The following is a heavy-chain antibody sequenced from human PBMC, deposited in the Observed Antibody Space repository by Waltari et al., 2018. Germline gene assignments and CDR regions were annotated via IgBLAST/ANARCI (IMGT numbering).Heavy chain of an antibody. CDR2: IIPIFGTA. V-gene: IGHV1-69*12. D-gene: IGHD5-12*01. CDR3: ARDLDVATTPDYYYYMDV. CDR1: GGTFSSYA. J-gene: IGHJ6*03. Sequence: QVQLVQSGAEVKKPGSSVKVSCKASGGTFSSYAISWVRQAPGQGLEWMGGIIPIFGTANYAQKFQGRVTITADESTSTAYMELSSLRSEDTAVYYCARDLDVATTPDYYYYMDVWGKGTTVTISS.